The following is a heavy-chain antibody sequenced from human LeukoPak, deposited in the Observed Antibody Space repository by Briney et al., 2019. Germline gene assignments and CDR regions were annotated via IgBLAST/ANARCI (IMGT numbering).Heavy chain of an antibody. D-gene: IGHD3-9*01. J-gene: IGHJ4*02. V-gene: IGHV3-23*01. CDR2: ISGNGGST. Sequence: GGSLRLSCAASGFTFSSYGMNWVRQAPGKGLEWVSGISGNGGSTNYADSAKGRFTTSRDNSKNTLYLQMNSLRAEDTAVYYCAKDGGYYDILTGYWLDYWGQGTLVTVSS. CDR1: GFTFSSYG. CDR3: AKDGGYYDILTGYWLDY.